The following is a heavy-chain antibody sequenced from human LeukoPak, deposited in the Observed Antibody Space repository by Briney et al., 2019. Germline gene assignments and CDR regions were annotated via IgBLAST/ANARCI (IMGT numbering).Heavy chain of an antibody. CDR2: MNPNSGNT. CDR1: GYTFTSYG. Sequence: ASVKVSCKASGYTFTSYGISWVRQAPGQGLEWMGWMNPNSGNTGYAQKLQGRVTMTTDTSTSTAYMELRSLRSDDTAVYYCARDCLPLGGCGGYWGQGTLVTVSS. CDR3: ARDCLPLGGCGGY. D-gene: IGHD1-26*01. V-gene: IGHV1-18*01. J-gene: IGHJ4*02.